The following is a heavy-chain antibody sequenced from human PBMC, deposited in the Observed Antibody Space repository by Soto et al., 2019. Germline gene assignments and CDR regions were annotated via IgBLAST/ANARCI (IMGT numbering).Heavy chain of an antibody. V-gene: IGHV3-15*01. CDR2: IKSKTDGGTT. CDR3: TTEWGIAAAGTHAFDI. CDR1: GFTFSNAW. D-gene: IGHD6-13*01. Sequence: SGGSLRLSCAASGFTFSNAWMSWVRQAPGKGLEWVGRIKSKTDGGTTDYAAPVKGRFTISRDDSKNTLYLQMNSLKTEDTAVYYCTTEWGIAAAGTHAFDIWGQGTMVTVSS. J-gene: IGHJ3*02.